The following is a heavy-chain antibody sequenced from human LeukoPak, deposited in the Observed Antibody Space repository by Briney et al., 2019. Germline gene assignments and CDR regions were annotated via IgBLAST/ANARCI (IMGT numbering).Heavy chain of an antibody. V-gene: IGHV4-59*01. CDR3: ARDPAAAGRGFDY. CDR1: GGSISSYY. CDR2: IYYSGST. J-gene: IGHJ4*02. D-gene: IGHD6-13*01. Sequence: SETLSLTCTVSGGSISSYYWSWIRQPPGKGLEWIGYIYYSGSTNYNPSLKSRVTISVDTSKNQFSLKLSSVTAADTAVYYCARDPAAAGRGFDYWGQGTLVTVSS.